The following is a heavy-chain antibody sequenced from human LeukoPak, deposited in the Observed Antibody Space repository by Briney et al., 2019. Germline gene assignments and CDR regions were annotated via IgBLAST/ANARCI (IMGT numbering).Heavy chain of an antibody. Sequence: GGSLRLSCAASGFTFSNYEMNWVRQAPGKGLEWVSYIGTSGSTKYYADSVRGRFTISRDNAENSLHLQMNSLRAGDAAVYYCARRYCSSTSCTLDYWGQGTLVTVSS. CDR1: GFTFSNYE. D-gene: IGHD2-2*01. J-gene: IGHJ4*02. CDR2: IGTSGSTK. CDR3: ARRYCSSTSCTLDY. V-gene: IGHV3-48*03.